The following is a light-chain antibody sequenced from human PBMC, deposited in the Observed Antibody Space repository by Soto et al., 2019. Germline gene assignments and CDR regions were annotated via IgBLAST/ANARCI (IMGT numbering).Light chain of an antibody. CDR1: QSIGSN. V-gene: IGKV3-15*01. J-gene: IGKJ3*01. Sequence: EIVMTQSPATLSVSPGERATLSCRASQSIGSNLAWYQQIPGQAPRLLIYGASTRATGIPARFSGSGSGTEFTLTISSLQSEDFAVYYCQQYDNWPRTFGPGTKGNIK. CDR3: QQYDNWPRT. CDR2: GAS.